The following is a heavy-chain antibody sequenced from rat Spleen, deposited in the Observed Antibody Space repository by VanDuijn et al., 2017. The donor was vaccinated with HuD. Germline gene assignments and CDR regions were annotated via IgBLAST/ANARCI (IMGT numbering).Heavy chain of an antibody. Sequence: EVQLVESGGGLVQPGRSLKLSCAASGFTFSDYYMAWVRQAPKKRLEWVASISTSGGSTYYRYPVMGRFTVSRDNAKSTLYLQMASLRSEDTATYYCARPSTRELDWYFDFWGPGTMVTVSS. D-gene: IGHD1-11*01. CDR3: ARPSTRELDWYFDF. CDR1: GFTFSDYY. J-gene: IGHJ1*01. V-gene: IGHV5-25*01. CDR2: ISTSGGST.